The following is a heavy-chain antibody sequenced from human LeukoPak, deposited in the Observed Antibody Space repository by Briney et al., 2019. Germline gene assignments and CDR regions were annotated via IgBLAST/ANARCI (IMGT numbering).Heavy chain of an antibody. CDR1: GYTFTGYY. CDR3: ARGVDCSSTSCYNHYYYKDV. D-gene: IGHD2-2*02. CDR2: INPNSGGT. J-gene: IGHJ6*03. Sequence: ASVKVSCKASGYTFTGYYMHWVRQAPGQGLEWMGWINPNSGGTNYAQKFQGRVTMTRDTSISTAYMELSRLRSDDTAVYYCARGVDCSSTSCYNHYYYKDVWGKGTTVTVSS. V-gene: IGHV1-2*02.